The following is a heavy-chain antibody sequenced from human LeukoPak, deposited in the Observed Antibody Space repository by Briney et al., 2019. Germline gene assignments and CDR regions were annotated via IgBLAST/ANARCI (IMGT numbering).Heavy chain of an antibody. CDR3: AKTMGVMFRNHFDY. Sequence: PGGSLRLSCAASGFTVSSNYMSWVRQAPGKGLEWVSVIYSGGSTYYADSVKGRFTISRDNSKNTLYLQMNSLRAEDTAVFYCAKTMGVMFRNHFDYWGQGTLVTVSS. J-gene: IGHJ4*02. CDR2: IYSGGST. D-gene: IGHD3-16*01. CDR1: GFTVSSNY. V-gene: IGHV3-53*05.